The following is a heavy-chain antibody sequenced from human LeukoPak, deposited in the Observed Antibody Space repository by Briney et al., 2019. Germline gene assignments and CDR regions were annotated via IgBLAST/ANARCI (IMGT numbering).Heavy chain of an antibody. CDR2: IYTRGST. CDR3: TRGYFDSSGHNSYAP. V-gene: IGHV4-4*09. D-gene: IGHD3-22*01. Sequence: SDTLSLTCTGSGDSINNHYWGWIRQRPGEGLGGIGFIYTRGSTNYTTSIKSRVRMSGDTSKNQVSLTLNYVTAADTAAYYCTRGYFDSSGHNSYAPWGQGTLVTVSS. CDR1: GDSINNHY. J-gene: IGHJ5*02.